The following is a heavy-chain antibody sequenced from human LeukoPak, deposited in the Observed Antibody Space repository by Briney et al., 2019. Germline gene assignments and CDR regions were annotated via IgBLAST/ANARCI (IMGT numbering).Heavy chain of an antibody. D-gene: IGHD3-22*01. CDR3: ANYYDSSGNRPGAVDI. CDR1: GLTVSSNF. J-gene: IGHJ3*02. Sequence: GGSLRLSRAASGLTVSSNFMTWVRQAPVKGLEWVAVFYRGGSTYYADSVKGRFTISRDNSKNTLYLQMNSLRAEDTAVYYCANYYDSSGNRPGAVDIWGQGTMVTVSS. CDR2: FYRGGST. V-gene: IGHV3-53*01.